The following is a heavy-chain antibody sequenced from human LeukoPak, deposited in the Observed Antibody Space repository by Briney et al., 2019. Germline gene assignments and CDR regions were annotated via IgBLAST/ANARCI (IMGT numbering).Heavy chain of an antibody. CDR1: GFTFSSYP. D-gene: IGHD3-22*01. V-gene: IGHV1-3*01. CDR2: INAGNGNT. J-gene: IGHJ4*02. CDR3: ARGYFDSRGYYDENY. Sequence: GGSLRLSCAASGFTFSSYPMHWVRQAPGQRLEWMGWINAGNGNTKYSQMFQGRVTITRDTSASTAYMELSSLRSEDTAVYYCARGYFDSRGYYDENYWGQGTLVTVSS.